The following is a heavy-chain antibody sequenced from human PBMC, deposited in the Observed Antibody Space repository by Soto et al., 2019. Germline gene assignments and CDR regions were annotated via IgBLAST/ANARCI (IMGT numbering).Heavy chain of an antibody. D-gene: IGHD3-10*01. J-gene: IGHJ4*02. CDR2: ISSSSSYI. CDR3: ARGITMVRGVIYFDY. V-gene: IGHV3-21*01. CDR1: GFTFSSYS. Sequence: GSLRLSCAASGFTFSSYSMNWVRQAPGKGLEWVSSISSSSSYIYYADSVKGRFTISRDNAKNSLYLQMNSLRAEDTAVYYCARGITMVRGVIYFDYWGQGTLVTVSS.